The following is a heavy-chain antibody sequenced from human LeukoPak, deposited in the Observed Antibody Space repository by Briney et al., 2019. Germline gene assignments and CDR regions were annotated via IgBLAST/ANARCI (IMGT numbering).Heavy chain of an antibody. CDR1: GGSISSGSYY. CDR2: IYPSGST. Sequence: SQTLSLTCTVSGGSISSGSYYWSWIRQPAWKGLEWLGRIYPSGSTNYNPSLKSRVTISVDTSKNQFSLKLTSVPAAETVVYYCARVPGEWGQGTLVTVSS. V-gene: IGHV4-61*02. CDR3: ARVPGE. D-gene: IGHD3-10*01. J-gene: IGHJ4*02.